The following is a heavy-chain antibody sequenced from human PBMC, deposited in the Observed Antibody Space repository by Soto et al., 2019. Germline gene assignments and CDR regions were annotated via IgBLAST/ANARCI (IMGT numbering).Heavy chain of an antibody. CDR2: ISYDGSNK. CDR3: AKDHPYGDSYYYYYGMDV. V-gene: IGHV3-30*18. CDR1: GFTISSYG. J-gene: IGHJ6*02. D-gene: IGHD4-17*01. Sequence: GGSLRLSCAASGFTISSYGMHRVSQAPGKGLGWVAVISYDGSNKYYADSVKDRFTISRDNSKNTLYLQMNSLRAEDTAVYYCAKDHPYGDSYYYYYGMDVWGQGTTVTVSS.